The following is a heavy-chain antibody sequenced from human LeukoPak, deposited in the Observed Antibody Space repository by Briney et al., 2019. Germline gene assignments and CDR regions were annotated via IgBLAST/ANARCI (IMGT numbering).Heavy chain of an antibody. J-gene: IGHJ4*02. CDR1: GGSISSGGYY. V-gene: IGHV4-31*03. CDR3: ARDKSWYRYFDY. D-gene: IGHD6-13*01. Sequence: PSETLSLTCTVSGGSISSGGYYWSWIRQHPGKGLEWIGYIYYSGSTYYNPSLKSRVTISVDTSKNQFSLKLSSVTAADTAVYYCARDKSWYRYFDYWGQGTLVTVSS. CDR2: IYYSGST.